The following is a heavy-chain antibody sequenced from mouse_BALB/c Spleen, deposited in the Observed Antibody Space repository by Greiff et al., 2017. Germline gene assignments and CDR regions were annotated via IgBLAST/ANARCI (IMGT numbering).Heavy chain of an antibody. CDR1: GYAFSSYW. V-gene: IGHV1-80*01. J-gene: IGHJ1*01. CDR3: ARCYYYGSSYRYFDV. CDR2: IYPGDGDT. Sequence: QVQLKQSGAELVRPGSSVKISCKASGYAFSSYWMNWVKQRPGQGLEWIGQIYPGDGDTNYNGKFKGKATLTADKSSSTAYMQLSSLTSEDSAVYFCARCYYYGSSYRYFDVWGAGTTVTVSS. D-gene: IGHD1-1*01.